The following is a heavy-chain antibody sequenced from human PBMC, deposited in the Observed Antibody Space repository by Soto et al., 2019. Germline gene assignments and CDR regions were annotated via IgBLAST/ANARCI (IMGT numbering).Heavy chain of an antibody. D-gene: IGHD4-17*01. J-gene: IGHJ4*02. CDR1: GFSLTTYDMG. CDR3: AHAGDYDLLTFDH. Sequence: QITLKESGPTLVRPAQTLTLTCAFSGFSLTTYDMGVAWIRQPPGKALEWLALIYWDDDKRYSPSLTDRLAVSKDTSRNQVVMTITNLDPGDTATYFCAHAGDYDLLTFDHWGPRILVTVSS. V-gene: IGHV2-5*02. CDR2: IYWDDDK.